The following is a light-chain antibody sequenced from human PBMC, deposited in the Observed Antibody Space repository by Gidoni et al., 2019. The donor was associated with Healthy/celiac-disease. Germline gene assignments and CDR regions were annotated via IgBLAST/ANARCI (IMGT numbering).Light chain of an antibody. CDR3: QQSYSTLRT. J-gene: IGKJ4*01. CDR1: QSISSY. V-gene: IGKV1-39*01. CDR2: AAS. Sequence: DIQMTQSPSSLSASVGDRVTITCRASQSISSYLNWYQQKPGKAPKLLIYAASSLQSGVPSRFSGSGSGTDFTLTISSLQPEDFATYYCQQSYSTLRTFXGGTKVEIK.